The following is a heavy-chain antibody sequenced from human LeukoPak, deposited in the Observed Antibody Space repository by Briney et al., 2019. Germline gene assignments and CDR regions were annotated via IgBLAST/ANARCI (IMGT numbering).Heavy chain of an antibody. D-gene: IGHD3-22*01. CDR2: MNPNSGNT. CDR3: ARGRSSYYDSSGSDY. J-gene: IGHJ4*02. CDR1: GYTFTRYD. Sequence: ASVKVSCKASGYTFTRYDINWVRQATGQGLEWMGWMNPNSGNTGYAQKFQGRVTITRNTSISTAYMELSSLRSEDTAVYYCARGRSSYYDSSGSDYWGQGTLVTVSS. V-gene: IGHV1-8*03.